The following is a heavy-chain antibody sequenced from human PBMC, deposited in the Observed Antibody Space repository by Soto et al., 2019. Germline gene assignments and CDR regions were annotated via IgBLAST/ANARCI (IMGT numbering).Heavy chain of an antibody. D-gene: IGHD3-10*01. CDR3: AKDCGSGSPGWFDP. CDR1: GFTFSSYS. V-gene: IGHV3-23*01. CDR2: ISGSGGST. Sequence: GGSLRLSCAASGFTFSSYSMSWVRQAPGKGLKWVSAISGSGGSTYYADSVKGRFTISRDNSKNTLYLQMNSLRAEDTSVYYCAKDCGSGSPGWFDPWGQGTLLTVSS. J-gene: IGHJ5*02.